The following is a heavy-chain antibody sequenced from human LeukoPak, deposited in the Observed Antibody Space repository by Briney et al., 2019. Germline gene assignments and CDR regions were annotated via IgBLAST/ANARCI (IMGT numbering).Heavy chain of an antibody. V-gene: IGHV3-30-3*01. D-gene: IGHD6-13*01. Sequence: GSSLRLSCAASEFTFSNYPMHWVRQAPGKGLEWVAIISYDGSNKYYADSVKGRFTISRDNSKNTLYLQMNSLRSEDTAVYYCARGATGYPQGRIAAAGTGGMDVWGQGTTVTVSS. CDR2: ISYDGSNK. CDR1: EFTFSNYP. J-gene: IGHJ6*02. CDR3: ARGATGYPQGRIAAAGTGGMDV.